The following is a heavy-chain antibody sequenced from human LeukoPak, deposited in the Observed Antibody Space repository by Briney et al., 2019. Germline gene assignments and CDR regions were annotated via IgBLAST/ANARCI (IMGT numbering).Heavy chain of an antibody. D-gene: IGHD5-18*01. V-gene: IGHV3-30*04. CDR2: ISYDGSNK. Sequence: AGGSLRLSCAASGFTFSSYAMHWVRQAPGKGLEWLAVISYDGSNKYYADSEKGRFTISRDNSKNTLYLQMNSLRAEDTAVYYCARDLRGYRDYYYYGMDVWGQGTTVTVSS. J-gene: IGHJ6*02. CDR1: GFTFSSYA. CDR3: ARDLRGYRDYYYYGMDV.